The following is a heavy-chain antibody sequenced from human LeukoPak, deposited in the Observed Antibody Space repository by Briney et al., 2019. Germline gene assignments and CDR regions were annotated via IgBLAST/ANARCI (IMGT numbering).Heavy chain of an antibody. CDR3: ARRASSSSRPFDY. Sequence: PGGSLRLSCAASGFTFSSYGMHWVRQAPGKGLEWVAVIWYDGSNKYYADSVKGRFTISRDNSKNTLYLQMNSLRAEDTAVYYCARRASSSSRPFDYWGQGTLVTVSS. CDR1: GFTFSSYG. V-gene: IGHV3-33*01. D-gene: IGHD6-6*01. CDR2: IWYDGSNK. J-gene: IGHJ4*02.